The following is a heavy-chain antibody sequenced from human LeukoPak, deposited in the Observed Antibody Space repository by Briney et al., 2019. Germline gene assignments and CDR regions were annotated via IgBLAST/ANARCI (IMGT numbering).Heavy chain of an antibody. CDR3: SKDPNCDYVGAFDM. CDR2: ITGSGRGT. CDR1: GPTFSNYA. J-gene: IGHJ3*02. D-gene: IGHD4/OR15-4a*01. Sequence: GGSLTLSCTASGPTFSNYATTWVRQAPGKGLEWVSSITGSGRGTYYADSVKGRFSVSRDNSQNTVFLHMNSLRADDTALYYCSKDPNCDYVGAFDMWGPGTMVTVSS. V-gene: IGHV3-23*01.